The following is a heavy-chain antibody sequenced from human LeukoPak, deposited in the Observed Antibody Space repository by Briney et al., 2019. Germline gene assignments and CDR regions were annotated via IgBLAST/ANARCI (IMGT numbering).Heavy chain of an antibody. CDR2: VNPNSGGT. CDR3: ARVGYYDSSGHYEY. J-gene: IGHJ4*02. D-gene: IGHD3-22*01. CDR1: GYTFTDYY. Sequence: ASVKVFCKASGYTFTDYYIHWVRQAPGQGLEWMGRVNPNSGGTDYVQKFQGRVIMTRDTSISTAYMELSRLRSDDTAVYYCARVGYYDSSGHYEYWGQGTLVTVSS. V-gene: IGHV1-2*06.